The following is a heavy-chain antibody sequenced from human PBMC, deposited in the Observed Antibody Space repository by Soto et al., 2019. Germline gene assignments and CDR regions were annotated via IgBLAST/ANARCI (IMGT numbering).Heavy chain of an antibody. CDR3: ARVYGIPVAGTLDF. J-gene: IGHJ4*02. CDR2: ISSGSSTI. D-gene: IGHD6-19*01. CDR1: VFTFSSYS. V-gene: IGHV3-48*01. Sequence: EVQLVESGGGLVQPGGSLRLSCAASVFTFSSYSMNWVRQAPGKGLEWVSYISSGSSTIYYADSVKGRFTIARDNAKNSLYLQMNSLRAADTSVYYCARVYGIPVAGTLDFWGQGTLVTVSS.